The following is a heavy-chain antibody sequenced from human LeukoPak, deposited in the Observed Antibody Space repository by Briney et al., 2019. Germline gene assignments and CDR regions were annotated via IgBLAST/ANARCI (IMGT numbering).Heavy chain of an antibody. Sequence: ASVKVSCKASGYTFTSYYMHWVRQAPGQGLEWMGIINPSGGSTSYAQKFQGRVTMTRDTSTSTVYMELSSLRSEDTAVYYCARDWSRLRGEYCSSTSCPSGAFDIWGQGTMVTVSS. D-gene: IGHD2-2*01. CDR1: GYTFTSYY. CDR2: INPSGGST. V-gene: IGHV1-46*01. J-gene: IGHJ3*02. CDR3: ARDWSRLRGEYCSSTSCPSGAFDI.